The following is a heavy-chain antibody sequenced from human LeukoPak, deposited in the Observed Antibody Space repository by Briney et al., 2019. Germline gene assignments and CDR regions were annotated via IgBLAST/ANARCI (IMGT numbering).Heavy chain of an antibody. CDR1: GFTFSSYA. CDR3: ARDPSRDRAAAGVPSDY. V-gene: IGHV3-23*01. D-gene: IGHD6-13*01. CDR2: ISGSGGST. Sequence: PGGSLRLSCAASGFTFSSYAMSWVRQAPGKGLEWVSAISGSGGSTYYADSVKGRFTISRDNSKNTLYLQMNSLRAEDTAVYYCARDPSRDRAAAGVPSDYWGQGTLVTVSS. J-gene: IGHJ4*02.